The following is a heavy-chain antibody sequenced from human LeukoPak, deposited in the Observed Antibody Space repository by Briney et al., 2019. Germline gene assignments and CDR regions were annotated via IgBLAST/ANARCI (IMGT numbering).Heavy chain of an antibody. J-gene: IGHJ3*02. CDR2: LDLDDGET. V-gene: IGHV1-24*01. CDR1: GYTLTELS. CDR3: ARGGHGYNSVFHSFDM. Sequence: ASVKVSCKVSGYTLTELSMHWVRQAPGKGLEWMGGLDLDDGETIYAQKFQGRVTTTADESTSTAYLELSGLTSDDSALYYCARGGHGYNSVFHSFDMWGHGTMVTVSS. D-gene: IGHD5-24*01.